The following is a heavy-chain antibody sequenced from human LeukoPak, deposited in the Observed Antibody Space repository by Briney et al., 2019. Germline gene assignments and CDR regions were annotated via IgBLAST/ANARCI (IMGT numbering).Heavy chain of an antibody. CDR1: GFTFSSYS. J-gene: IGHJ4*02. Sequence: GGSLRLSCAASGFTFSSYSMNWVRQAPGKGLEWVSYISSSSSTIYYADSVKGQFTISRDNAKNSLYLQMNNLRAEDTAVYYCAEADGVAAAGVAVFDYWGQGTLVTVSS. V-gene: IGHV3-48*01. CDR2: ISSSSSTI. D-gene: IGHD6-13*01. CDR3: AEADGVAAAGVAVFDY.